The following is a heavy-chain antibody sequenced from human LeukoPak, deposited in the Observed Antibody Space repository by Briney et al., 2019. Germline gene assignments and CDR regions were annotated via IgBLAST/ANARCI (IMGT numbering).Heavy chain of an antibody. Sequence: GGSLRLSCAASGFTFSSYSMNWVRQAPGKGLEWVSYISSSSTIYYADSVKGRFTISRDNAKNSLYLQMNSLRAEDTAIYYCATYRQVLLPFESWGQGTLVTVSS. V-gene: IGHV3-48*01. CDR3: ATYRQVLLPFES. D-gene: IGHD2-8*02. CDR1: GFTFSSYS. J-gene: IGHJ4*02. CDR2: ISSSSTI.